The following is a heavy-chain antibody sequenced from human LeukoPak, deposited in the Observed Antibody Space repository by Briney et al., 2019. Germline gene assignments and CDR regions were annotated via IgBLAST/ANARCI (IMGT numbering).Heavy chain of an antibody. CDR1: GLTFRRYA. D-gene: IGHD4-4*01. V-gene: IGHV3-23*01. CDR3: APPELETKVTTNHYGMDV. Sequence: PRGSLCLSCAVSGLTFRRYAMSCVRQAPGEGQWWGSAISGSVGSTSYADSAKGRFTFSRDHSKNTLYLQLTRLRAEDTAVYNCAPPELETKVTTNHYGMDVWGQGTAVTVSS. CDR2: ISGSVGST. J-gene: IGHJ6*02.